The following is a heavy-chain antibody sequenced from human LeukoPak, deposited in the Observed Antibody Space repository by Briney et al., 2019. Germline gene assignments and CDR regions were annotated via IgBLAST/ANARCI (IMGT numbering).Heavy chain of an antibody. CDR3: ASIAAAGDYYGMDV. CDR2: ISYNGSNK. Sequence: PGGSLRLSCAASGFTFSSYARPWVRQAPGKGLEWVAVISYNGSNKYYADCVKGRFTISRDNSKNTLYLQMNSLRAENTAVYYCASIAAAGDYYGMDVWGQGTTVTVSS. CDR1: GFTFSSYA. V-gene: IGHV3-30*04. J-gene: IGHJ6*02. D-gene: IGHD6-13*01.